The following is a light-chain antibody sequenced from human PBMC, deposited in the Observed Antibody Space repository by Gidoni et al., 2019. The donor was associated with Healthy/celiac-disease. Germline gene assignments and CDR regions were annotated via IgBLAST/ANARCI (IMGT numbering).Light chain of an antibody. V-gene: IGKV1-5*03. CDR2: KAS. CDR3: QQYNSYSWT. J-gene: IGKJ1*01. CDR1: QSISSW. Sequence: DIQMTQSPSTLSASVGDRFTITCRASQSISSWLAWYQQKPGKAPKLLIYKASSLESGVPSRFSGRVSGTEFTLTIISLLPADFATYYCQQYNSYSWTFXQXTKVEIK.